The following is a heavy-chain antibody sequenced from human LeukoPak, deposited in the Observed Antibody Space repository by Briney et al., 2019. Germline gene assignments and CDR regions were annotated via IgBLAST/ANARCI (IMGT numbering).Heavy chain of an antibody. CDR2: VSYSGRT. CDR3: AREGSSEAIDY. Sequence: SETLSLTCTVSGGSITNYYWNWIRQPPGKDLEWIGCVSYSGRTHYSSALKSRVTISVDTSKNQFSLNLRSVTAADTAVYYCAREGSSEAIDYWGQGTLVTVSS. D-gene: IGHD3-10*01. J-gene: IGHJ4*02. V-gene: IGHV4-59*01. CDR1: GGSITNYY.